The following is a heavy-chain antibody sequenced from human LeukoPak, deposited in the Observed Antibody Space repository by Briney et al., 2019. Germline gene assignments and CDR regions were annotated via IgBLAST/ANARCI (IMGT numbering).Heavy chain of an antibody. CDR1: GFTFSSYA. D-gene: IGHD3-22*01. V-gene: IGHV3-23*01. J-gene: IGHJ4*02. Sequence: PGGSLRLSCAASGFTFSSYAMSWVRQAPGKGLEWVSAISGSGGSTYYADSVKGRFTISRDNSKNTLYLQMNSLRAEDTAVYYCAKVEETYYYDSSGYYSYWGQGTLVTASS. CDR2: ISGSGGST. CDR3: AKVEETYYYDSSGYYSY.